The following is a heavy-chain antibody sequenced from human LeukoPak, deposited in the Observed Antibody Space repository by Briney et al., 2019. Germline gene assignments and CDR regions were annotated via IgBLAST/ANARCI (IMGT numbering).Heavy chain of an antibody. J-gene: IGHJ4*02. CDR2: IWYDGSNK. Sequence: GGSLRLSCAASGFTFSKYGMHWVRQAPGKGLEWVAVIWYDGSNKYYADSVKGRFTISRDNSKKTLYLQMNSLRAEDTAVYFCAREAPRQYYFDYWGQGTLVTVSS. CDR3: AREAPRQYYFDY. V-gene: IGHV3-33*01. CDR1: GFTFSKYG.